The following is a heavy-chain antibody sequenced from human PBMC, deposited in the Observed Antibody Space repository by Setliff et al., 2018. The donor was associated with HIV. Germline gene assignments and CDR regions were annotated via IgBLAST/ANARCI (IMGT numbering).Heavy chain of an antibody. J-gene: IGHJ6*02. Sequence: LGESLKISCKGSGYSFTSYWIGWVRQMPGKGLEWMGIIYPGDSDTRYSPSFQGQVTISADKSISTAYLQWSSLKASDTAMYYCASLPYYYGSGTNYGMDVWGQGTTVTVSS. CDR3: ASLPYYYGSGTNYGMDV. D-gene: IGHD3-10*01. CDR2: IYPGDSDT. CDR1: GYSFTSYW. V-gene: IGHV5-51*01.